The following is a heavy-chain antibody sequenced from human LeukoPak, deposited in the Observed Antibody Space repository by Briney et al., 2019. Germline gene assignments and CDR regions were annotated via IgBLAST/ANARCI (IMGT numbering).Heavy chain of an antibody. CDR1: GGSISSYY. CDR3: ARSAFLVTAPGLYYFDY. V-gene: IGHV4-4*07. D-gene: IGHD6-13*01. CDR2: IYNSGST. Sequence: SETLSLTCTVSGGSISSYYWSWIRQPARKGLGWIGHIYNSGSTNYNPSLKGRVTMSVATSTNQFSLHLRSVTVADTAVYYCARSAFLVTAPGLYYFDYWGQGTLVAVSS. J-gene: IGHJ4*02.